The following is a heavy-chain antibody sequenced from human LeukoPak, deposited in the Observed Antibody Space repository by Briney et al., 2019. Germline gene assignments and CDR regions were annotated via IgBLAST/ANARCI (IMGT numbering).Heavy chain of an antibody. Sequence: SVKVSCKASGGTFSSYGISWVRQAPGQGLEWMGGIIPIFGTANYAQKFQGRVTITADKSTSTAYMELSSLRSEDTAVYYCARFLPGYRRGGSCSYYLDYWGQGTLVTVSS. V-gene: IGHV1-69*06. CDR1: GGTFSSYG. CDR3: ARFLPGYRRGGSCSYYLDY. CDR2: IIPIFGTA. J-gene: IGHJ4*02. D-gene: IGHD2-15*01.